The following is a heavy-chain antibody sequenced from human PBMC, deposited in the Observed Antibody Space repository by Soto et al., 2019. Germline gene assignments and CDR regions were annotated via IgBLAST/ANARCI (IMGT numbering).Heavy chain of an antibody. Sequence: SETLSLTCAVSGGSISSGGYSWSWIRQPPGKGLEWIGYIYHSGSTYYNPSLKSRVTISVDRSKNQFSLKLSSVTAADTAVYYCARSDYDSSGYYLGYFDYWGQGTLVTVSS. CDR1: GGSISSGGYS. J-gene: IGHJ4*02. V-gene: IGHV4-30-2*01. CDR3: ARSDYDSSGYYLGYFDY. D-gene: IGHD3-22*01. CDR2: IYHSGST.